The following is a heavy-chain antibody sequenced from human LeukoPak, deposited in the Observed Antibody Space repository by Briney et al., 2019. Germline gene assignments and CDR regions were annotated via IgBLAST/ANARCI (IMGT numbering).Heavy chain of an antibody. Sequence: PSETLSLTCIVSGGSISSYYWSWIRQPPGKGLEWIGYIYYGGNANYNPSLKSRVTISVDTSMNQFSLKLSSVTAADTAMYYCAREGEGSGYENYYFDYWGQGILVTVSS. J-gene: IGHJ4*02. D-gene: IGHD5-12*01. V-gene: IGHV4-59*01. CDR1: GGSISSYY. CDR3: AREGEGSGYENYYFDY. CDR2: IYYGGNA.